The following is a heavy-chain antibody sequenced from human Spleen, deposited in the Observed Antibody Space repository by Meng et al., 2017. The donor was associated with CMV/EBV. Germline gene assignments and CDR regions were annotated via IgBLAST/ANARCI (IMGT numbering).Heavy chain of an antibody. V-gene: IGHV4-59*01. CDR1: GGSIRSYY. CDR2: IYYSGST. J-gene: IGHJ6*02. D-gene: IGHD1-7*01. CDR3: ARWELRNYYYGMDV. Sequence: SETLSLTCTVSGGSIRSYYWSWIRQPPGKGLEWIGYIYYSGSTNYNPSLKSRVTISVETSKNQFSLKLSSVTAADTAVYYCARWELRNYYYGMDVWGQGTTVTVSS.